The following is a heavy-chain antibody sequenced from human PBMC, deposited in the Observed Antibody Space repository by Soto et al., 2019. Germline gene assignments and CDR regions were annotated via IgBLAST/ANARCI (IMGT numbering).Heavy chain of an antibody. J-gene: IGHJ3*02. CDR1: GFPFSRYS. V-gene: IGHV3-64*01. CDR3: ARDSGGYAFDI. D-gene: IGHD3-10*01. Sequence: GGSLRLSCAASGFPFSRYSMHWVRQAPGKGLEYVSAISSSGGTTYYANSVKGRFTISRDNSKNTLYLQMGSLRTEDMAVYYCARDSGGYAFDIWGQGTMVTVSS. CDR2: ISSSGGTT.